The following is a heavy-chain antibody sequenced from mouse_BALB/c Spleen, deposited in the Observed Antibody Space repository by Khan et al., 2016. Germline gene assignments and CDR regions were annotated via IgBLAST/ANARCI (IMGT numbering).Heavy chain of an antibody. CDR2: IDPENGNT. D-gene: IGHD1-2*01. CDR1: GFNIKDYY. J-gene: IGHJ2*01. Sequence: VQLQQSGAELVRPGALVKLSCKASGFNIKDYYMHWVKQRPEQGLEWIGWIDPENGNTIYDTKLQGKASITADTSSNTAYLKPSSLTSEDTVVYYCARSAATYFIYRGKGTTHTVSS. CDR3: ARSAATYFIY. V-gene: IGHV14-1*02.